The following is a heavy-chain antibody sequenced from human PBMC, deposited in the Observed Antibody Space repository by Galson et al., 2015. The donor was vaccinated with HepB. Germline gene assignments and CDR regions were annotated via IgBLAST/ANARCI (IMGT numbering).Heavy chain of an antibody. CDR2: IWYDGSNK. J-gene: IGHJ5*02. D-gene: IGHD6-6*01. CDR3: ARDQPSSFGPHL. CDR1: GFTFSSYG. Sequence: SLRLSCAASGFTFSSYGMHWVRQAPGKGLEWVAVIWYDGSNKYYADSVKGRFTISRDNSKNTLYLQMNSLRAEDTAVYYCARDQPSSFGPHLWGQGTLVTVSS. V-gene: IGHV3-33*01.